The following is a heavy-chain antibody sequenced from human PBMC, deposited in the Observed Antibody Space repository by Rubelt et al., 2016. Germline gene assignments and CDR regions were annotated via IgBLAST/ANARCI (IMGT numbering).Heavy chain of an antibody. V-gene: IGHV4-4*07. CDR3: ARGDFAGIIDY. J-gene: IGHJ4*02. CDR1: GGSLSNYY. CDR2: LDISGIN. D-gene: IGHD2/OR15-2a*01. Sequence: QVQLQESGPGLVKPSYTLSLTCTVSGGSLSNYYWSWIRQAAGKPLEWIGRLDISGINNDTPSFRDRVTMSIDTSNNRFSMQLKSVTAAETAVYYCARGDFAGIIDYWGQGTLVTVSS.